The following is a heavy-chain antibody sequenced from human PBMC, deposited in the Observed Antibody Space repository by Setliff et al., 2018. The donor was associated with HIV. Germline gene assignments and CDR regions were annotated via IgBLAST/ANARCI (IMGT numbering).Heavy chain of an antibody. CDR1: GYTFSGYH. D-gene: IGHD6-19*01. CDR3: ARDEGSGWPLDY. V-gene: IGHV1-2*06. Sequence: ASVKVSCKASGYTFSGYHMYWVRQAPGQGLEWMGRINPDSGDTKYTQKFEGRVTMTSDTSISTVYMELSSLRSEDTAVYYCARDEGSGWPLDYWGQGTLVTVSS. CDR2: INPDSGDT. J-gene: IGHJ4*02.